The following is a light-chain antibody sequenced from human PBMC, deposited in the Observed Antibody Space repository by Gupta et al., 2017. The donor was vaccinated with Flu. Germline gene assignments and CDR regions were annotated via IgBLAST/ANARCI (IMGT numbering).Light chain of an antibody. CDR3: QQDYTTPRT. V-gene: IGKV4-1*01. Sequence: IVMTQSPDLLAVSLGERATINSKSSRSGLFSSNNKNYLAWYQQKPGQPPELLIYWASTRESGVPDRFSGSGSGTDFSLTISSLQSEDVALYYCQQDYTTPRTFGQGTKVEIK. CDR1: RSGLFSSNNKNY. CDR2: WAS. J-gene: IGKJ1*01.